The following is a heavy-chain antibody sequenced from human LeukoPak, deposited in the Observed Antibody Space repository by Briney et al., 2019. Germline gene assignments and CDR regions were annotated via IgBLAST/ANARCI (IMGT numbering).Heavy chain of an antibody. J-gene: IGHJ6*02. CDR3: AKEFYDSSGYYYRWSGMDV. CDR1: GFTFSSYA. Sequence: GGSLRLSCAASGFTFSSYAMSWVRQAPGKGLEWVSAISGSGGSTYYADSVKGRFTISRDNSKNTLYLQMNSPRAEDTAVYYCAKEFYDSSGYYYRWSGMDVWGQGTTVTVSS. D-gene: IGHD3-22*01. V-gene: IGHV3-23*01. CDR2: ISGSGGST.